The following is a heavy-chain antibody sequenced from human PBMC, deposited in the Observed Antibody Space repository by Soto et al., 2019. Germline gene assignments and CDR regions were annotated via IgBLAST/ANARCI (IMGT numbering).Heavy chain of an antibody. V-gene: IGHV1-8*01. Sequence: QVQLVQSGAEVKKPGASVKVSCKASGYTFTSYDINWVRQATGQGLEWMGWMNPNSGNTGYAQKFHGRVTMTRNTSISTAYMELSSLGSEDTAVYYCARGYSRYDYYYYYYMDVWGKGTTVTVSS. D-gene: IGHD5-12*01. J-gene: IGHJ6*03. CDR3: ARGYSRYDYYYYYYMDV. CDR2: MNPNSGNT. CDR1: GYTFTSYD.